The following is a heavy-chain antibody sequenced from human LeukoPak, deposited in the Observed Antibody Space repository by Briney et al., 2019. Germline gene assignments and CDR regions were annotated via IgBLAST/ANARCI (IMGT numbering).Heavy chain of an antibody. V-gene: IGHV3-74*01. J-gene: IGHJ3*02. Sequence: PGGSLRLSCAASGFTFKLYWMHWVRQVPGKRPVWVSRINDDGSDTIYADSVRGRFTISRDNSKNTLYLQMNSLRAEDTALYYCAGDRDSSGAFDIWGQGTMVTVSS. CDR2: INDDGSDT. CDR1: GFTFKLYW. D-gene: IGHD3-10*01. CDR3: AGDRDSSGAFDI.